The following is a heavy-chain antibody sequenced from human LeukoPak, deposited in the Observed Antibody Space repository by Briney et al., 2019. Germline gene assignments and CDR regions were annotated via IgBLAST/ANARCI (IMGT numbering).Heavy chain of an antibody. D-gene: IGHD2-2*01. CDR1: GLTFGSYA. CDR3: AKDLLYCSSTSCYAPLDY. CDR2: ISGDGAST. V-gene: IGHV3-43*02. Sequence: GGSLRLSCAASGLTFGSYAMRWVRHAPGKGLEWVSLISGDGASTYYADSVKGRFTISRDNSKNSLYLQMNSLRTEDTALYHCAKDLLYCSSTSCYAPLDYWGQGTLVTVSS. J-gene: IGHJ4*02.